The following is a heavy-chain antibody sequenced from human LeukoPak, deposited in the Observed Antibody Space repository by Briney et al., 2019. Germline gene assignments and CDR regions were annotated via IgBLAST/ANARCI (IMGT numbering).Heavy chain of an antibody. Sequence: GSLRLSCVVSGFTFSSHAMHWVRQAPGKGLEYVSAITSNGGTTYYANSVNGRFTISRDNSKNTLYLQMGSLRVEDMAVYYCAGVRGYSYGSLPDYWGQGTLVTVSS. J-gene: IGHJ4*02. CDR2: ITSNGGTT. V-gene: IGHV3-64*01. D-gene: IGHD5-18*01. CDR3: AGVRGYSYGSLPDY. CDR1: GFTFSSHA.